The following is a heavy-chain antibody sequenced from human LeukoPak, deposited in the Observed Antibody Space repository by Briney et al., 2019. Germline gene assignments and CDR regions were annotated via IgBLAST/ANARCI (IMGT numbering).Heavy chain of an antibody. D-gene: IGHD3-16*01. CDR1: GYTFTGYY. J-gene: IGHJ4*02. CDR3: ARGGRGTYAPVDC. CDR2: INPNSGDT. V-gene: IGHV1-2*02. Sequence: ASVKVSCKASGYTFTGYYMHWVRQAPGLGLEWLGWINPNSGDTNYAQNFQGRVTMATDTSISTAYMDLSRLRSDDTAVYYCARGGRGTYAPVDCWGQGTLVTVSS.